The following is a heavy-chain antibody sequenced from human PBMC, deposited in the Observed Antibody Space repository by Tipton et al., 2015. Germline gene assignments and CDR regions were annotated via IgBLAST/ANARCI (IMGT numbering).Heavy chain of an antibody. V-gene: IGHV4-31*03. CDR1: GASISTDAYY. D-gene: IGHD3-3*01. CDR3: AKRLFSFGVVTNPTFDY. J-gene: IGHJ4*02. Sequence: TLSLTCSVSGASISTDAYYWSWVRQHPGKGLEWMACFSDTGSTYYNPSLKSRVTISEDTSKTQISLNVTSVTAADTAVYYCAKRLFSFGVVTNPTFDYWGQGTLVTVSS. CDR2: FSDTGST.